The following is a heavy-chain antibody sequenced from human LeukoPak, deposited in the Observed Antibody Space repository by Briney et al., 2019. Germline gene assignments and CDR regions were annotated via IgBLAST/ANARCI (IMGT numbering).Heavy chain of an antibody. V-gene: IGHV3-23*01. CDR2: ISGSGGST. J-gene: IGHJ4*02. D-gene: IGHD2-2*01. CDR1: GFTFSSYA. Sequence: GSLRLSCAASGFTFSSYAMSWVRQAPGKGLEWVSAISGSGGSTYYADSVKGRFTISRDNSKNTLYLQLNSLRAEDTAVYYCAKDGIYCSSTSCYGNFDYWGQGTLVTVSS. CDR3: AKDGIYCSSTSCYGNFDY.